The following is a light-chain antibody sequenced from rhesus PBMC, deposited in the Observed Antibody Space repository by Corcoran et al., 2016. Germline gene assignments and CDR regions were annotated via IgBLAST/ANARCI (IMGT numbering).Light chain of an antibody. CDR1: QGISSD. CDR3: QRRNSYPLT. Sequence: DIQLTQSPSSLSASVGDRVTITCRESQGISSDLAWYQQKPVKAPKFLVYDASKLQSGVPSRFSGSGAGTEFTLTISSLQPEDFAVYYCQRRNSYPLTFGGGTKVELK. J-gene: IGKJ4*01. V-gene: IGKV1-38*01. CDR2: DAS.